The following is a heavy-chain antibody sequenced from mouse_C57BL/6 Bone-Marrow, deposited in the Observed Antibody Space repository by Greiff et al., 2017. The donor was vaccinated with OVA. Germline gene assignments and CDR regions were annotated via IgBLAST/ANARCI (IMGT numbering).Heavy chain of an antibody. J-gene: IGHJ1*03. Sequence: VQLQQSGPELVKPGASVKMSCKASGYTFTDYNMHWVKQSHGKSLEWIGYLNPNNGGTSYNQKFKGKATLTVNKSSSTAYMELRSLTSEDSAVYYCAIYYGSSYDWYFDVWGTGTTVTVSS. D-gene: IGHD1-1*01. CDR3: AIYYGSSYDWYFDV. CDR1: GYTFTDYN. CDR2: LNPNNGGT. V-gene: IGHV1-22*01.